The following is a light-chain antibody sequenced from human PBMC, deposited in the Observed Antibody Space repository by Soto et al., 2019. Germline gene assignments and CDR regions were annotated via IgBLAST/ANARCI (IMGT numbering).Light chain of an antibody. J-gene: IGKJ1*01. Sequence: EIVLTQSPATLSFSPGERATLSCRASQRVSSYLAWYQQRPGHAPTLLIYSASTSATGIPARFSGSGSGTEFTPPISSLQSEDFAVYYCHQYNHWLTWTFGQGTKVDIK. CDR1: QRVSSY. CDR3: HQYNHWLTWT. V-gene: IGKV3-15*01. CDR2: SAS.